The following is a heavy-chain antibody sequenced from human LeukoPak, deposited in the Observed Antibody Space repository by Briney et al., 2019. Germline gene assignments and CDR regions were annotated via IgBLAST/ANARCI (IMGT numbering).Heavy chain of an antibody. CDR2: IKQDGSEK. D-gene: IGHD6-6*01. Sequence: GGSLRLSCAASGFTFSSYWMSWVRQAPGKGLEWVANIKQDGSEKYYVDSVKGRFTISRDNAKNSLYLQMHSLRAEDTAVYYCARASIAARHYSYMDVWGKGTTVTVSS. CDR3: ARASIAARHYSYMDV. V-gene: IGHV3-7*04. J-gene: IGHJ6*03. CDR1: GFTFSSYW.